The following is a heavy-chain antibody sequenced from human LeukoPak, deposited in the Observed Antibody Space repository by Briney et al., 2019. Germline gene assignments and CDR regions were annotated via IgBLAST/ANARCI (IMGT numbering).Heavy chain of an antibody. CDR1: GYSFTSYW. CDR3: ARQNMYDSSGYCGHGFDY. Sequence: GESLQISCKGSGYSFTSYWIGWVRQMPGKGLEWMGIIYPGDSDTRYSPSFQGQVTISADKSISTAYLQWSSLKASDTAMYYCARQNMYDSSGYCGHGFDYWGQGTLVTVSS. J-gene: IGHJ4*02. D-gene: IGHD3-22*01. CDR2: IYPGDSDT. V-gene: IGHV5-51*01.